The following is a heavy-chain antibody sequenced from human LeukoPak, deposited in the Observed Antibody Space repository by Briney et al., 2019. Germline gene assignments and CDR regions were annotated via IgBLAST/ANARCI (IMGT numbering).Heavy chain of an antibody. D-gene: IGHD5-18*01. CDR1: GGSISSSSYY. Sequence: SETLSLTCTVSGGSISSSSYYWGWIRQPPGKGLEWIGSIHYSGSTYYNPSLKSRVTISVDTSKNQFSLKLSSVTAADTAVYYCARRGYSYGSTNYWFDPWGQGTLVTVSS. CDR2: IHYSGST. J-gene: IGHJ5*02. V-gene: IGHV4-39*01. CDR3: ARRGYSYGSTNYWFDP.